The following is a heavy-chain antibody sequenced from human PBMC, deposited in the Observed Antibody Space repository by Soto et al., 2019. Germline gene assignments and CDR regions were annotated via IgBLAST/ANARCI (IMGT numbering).Heavy chain of an antibody. CDR1: GGSISSSSYY. V-gene: IGHV4-39*01. D-gene: IGHD6-19*01. CDR3: ARLGLDGYYYYYMDV. Sequence: QLQLQESGPGLVKPSETLSLTCTVSGGSISSSSYYWGWIRQPPGKGLEWIGSIYYSGSTYYNPSLKSRVTISVDTSKNQFSLKLSSVTAADTAVYYCARLGLDGYYYYYMDVWGKGTTVTVSS. J-gene: IGHJ6*03. CDR2: IYYSGST.